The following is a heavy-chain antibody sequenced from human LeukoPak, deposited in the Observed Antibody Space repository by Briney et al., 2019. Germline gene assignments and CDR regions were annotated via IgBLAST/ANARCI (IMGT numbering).Heavy chain of an antibody. CDR3: VHGDYAGFDY. CDR1: GYTFTGYY. V-gene: IGHV1-2*06. D-gene: IGHD4-17*01. J-gene: IGHJ4*02. Sequence: ASVKVSCTASGYTFTGYYMHWVRQAPGQGLEWMGRINPNSGGTNYAPKFHGRVTMTRDTSITTAYMELSRLRSDDTAAHYVVHGDYAGFDYWGQGTLVGVSS. CDR2: INPNSGGT.